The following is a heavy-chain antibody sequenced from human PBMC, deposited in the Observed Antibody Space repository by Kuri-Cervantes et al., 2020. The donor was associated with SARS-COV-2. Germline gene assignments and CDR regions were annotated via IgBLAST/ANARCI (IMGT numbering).Heavy chain of an antibody. D-gene: IGHD1-7*01. CDR2: IYPGDSDT. V-gene: IGHV5-51*01. CDR3: ARPTRGKLD. Sequence: GESLKISCKGSGYSFTGYWIAWVRQMPGKGLECMGIIYPGDSDTRYSPSFQGRVTISADKSINTAYLQWSSLKASDTAMYYCARPTRGKLDWGPGTLVTVSS. J-gene: IGHJ4*02. CDR1: GYSFTGYW.